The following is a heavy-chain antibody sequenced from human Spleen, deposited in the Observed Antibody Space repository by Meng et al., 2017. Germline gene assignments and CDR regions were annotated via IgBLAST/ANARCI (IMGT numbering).Heavy chain of an antibody. CDR2: INHSGST. Sequence: VKTQAWGAGLLKPSATLPRTCVVPGGSFSGYYWSWIRQPPGKGLEWIGEINHSGSTNYNPSLKSRVTISVNTSKNQFSLKLSSVTAADTAVYFCARVGYGPVGGDYWGQGTLVTVSS. CDR1: GGSFSGYY. CDR3: ARVGYGPVGGDY. D-gene: IGHD5-18*01. V-gene: IGHV4-34*01. J-gene: IGHJ4*02.